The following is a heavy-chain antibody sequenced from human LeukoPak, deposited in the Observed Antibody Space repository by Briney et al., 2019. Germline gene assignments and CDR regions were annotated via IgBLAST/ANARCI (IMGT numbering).Heavy chain of an antibody. CDR2: IYHSGST. CDR3: ARDPLGYCSGGSCPY. J-gene: IGHJ4*02. V-gene: IGHV4-38-2*02. CDR1: GYSISSGYY. Sequence: SETLSLTCTVSGYSISSGYYWGWIRQPRGKGLEWIGSIYHSGSTYYNPSLKSRVTISVDTSKNQFSLKLSSVTAADTAVYYCARDPLGYCSGGSCPYWGQGTLVTVSS. D-gene: IGHD2-15*01.